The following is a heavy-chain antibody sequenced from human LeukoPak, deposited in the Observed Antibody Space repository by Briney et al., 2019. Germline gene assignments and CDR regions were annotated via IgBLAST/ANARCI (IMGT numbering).Heavy chain of an antibody. CDR3: ARDRDSRWDFDL. V-gene: IGHV3-7*01. D-gene: IGHD3-22*01. J-gene: IGHJ2*01. Sequence: GGSLRLSCAASGFTLRSYWLHWVRQVPGKGLVWVASIKQDGSETYYVDSVKGRFTLSRDNAKNSLYLQMNSLRADDTAVYYCARDRDSRWDFDLWGRGTLVTVSS. CDR2: IKQDGSET. CDR1: GFTLRSYW.